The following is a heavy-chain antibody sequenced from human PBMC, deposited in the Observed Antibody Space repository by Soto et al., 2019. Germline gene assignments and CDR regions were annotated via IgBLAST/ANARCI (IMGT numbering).Heavy chain of an antibody. CDR3: ARDIHYDSSGPLDY. J-gene: IGHJ4*02. Sequence: GGSLRLSCAASGFTFSSYGMHWVRQAPGKGLEWVAVIGYDGSNKYYADSVKGRFTISRDNSKNTLYLQMNSLRAEDTAVYYCARDIHYDSSGPLDYWGQGTLVTVSS. CDR1: GFTFSSYG. D-gene: IGHD3-22*01. CDR2: IGYDGSNK. V-gene: IGHV3-33*01.